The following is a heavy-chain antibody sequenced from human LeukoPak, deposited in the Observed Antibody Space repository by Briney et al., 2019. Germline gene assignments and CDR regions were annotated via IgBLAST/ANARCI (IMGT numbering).Heavy chain of an antibody. V-gene: IGHV1-46*01. CDR2: INPSGGST. CDR3: ARDHGTYSSSWYSLLLLTRLPGFDY. Sequence: ASVKVSCKASGYTFTSYYMHWVRQAPGQGLEWMGIINPSGGSTSYAQKFQGRVTITADKSTSTAYMELSSLRSEDTAVYYCARDHGTYSSSWYSLLLLTRLPGFDYWGQGTLVTVSS. D-gene: IGHD6-13*01. CDR1: GYTFTSYY. J-gene: IGHJ4*02.